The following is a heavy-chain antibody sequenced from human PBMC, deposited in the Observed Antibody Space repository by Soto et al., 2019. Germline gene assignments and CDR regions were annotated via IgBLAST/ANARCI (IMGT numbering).Heavy chain of an antibody. CDR3: AREDGGPLGAFDI. CDR1: GFTFSSYA. D-gene: IGHD3-16*01. CDR2: ISYDGSNK. J-gene: IGHJ3*02. Sequence: GGSLRLSCAASGFTFSSYAMHWVRQAPGKGLEWVAVISYDGSNKYYADSVKGRFTISRDNSKNTLYLQMNSLRAEDTAVYYCAREDGGPLGAFDIWGQGTMVTVSS. V-gene: IGHV3-30*04.